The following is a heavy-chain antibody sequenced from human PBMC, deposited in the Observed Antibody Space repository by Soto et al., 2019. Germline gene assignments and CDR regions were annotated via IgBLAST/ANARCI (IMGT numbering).Heavy chain of an antibody. CDR1: GGTFSSYA. CDR3: ARVGGTGGYTYGLDY. V-gene: IGHV1-69*06. CDR2: IIPVFGTG. Sequence: GASVKVSCKASGGTFSSYAISWVRQAPGQGLEWMGGIIPVFGTGIYAQKFQGRVTITADKSTNTAYMELSSLRSEDTAVYFFARVGGTGGYTYGLDYWGQGTLVTVSS. D-gene: IGHD5-18*01. J-gene: IGHJ4*02.